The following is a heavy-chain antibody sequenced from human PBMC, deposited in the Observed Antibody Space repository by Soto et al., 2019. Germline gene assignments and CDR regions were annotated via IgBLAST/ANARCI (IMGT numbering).Heavy chain of an antibody. D-gene: IGHD3-22*01. CDR2: IIPIFGTA. V-gene: IGHV1-69*13. CDR3: ARLKMADSSGYYYDY. Sequence: GASVKVSCKASGGTFSSYAISWARQAPGQGLEWMGGIIPIFGTANYAQKFQGRVTITADESTSTAYMELSSLRSEDTAVYYCARLKMADSSGYYYDYWGQGTLVTVSP. J-gene: IGHJ4*02. CDR1: GGTFSSYA.